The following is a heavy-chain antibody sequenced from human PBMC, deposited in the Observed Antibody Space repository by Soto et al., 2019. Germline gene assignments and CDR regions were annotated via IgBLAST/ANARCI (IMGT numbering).Heavy chain of an antibody. CDR1: GGSISSYY. CDR2: IFYSGST. CDR3: ARRWGTSFDF. V-gene: IGHV4-59*01. D-gene: IGHD7-27*01. J-gene: IGHJ4*02. Sequence: SETLSLTCAVSGGSISSYYWSWIRQPPGKGLEWIGYIFYSGSTNYNPSLKSRVTISVDTSKNQFSLKLSSVTAADTAVYYCARRWGTSFDFWGQGTLVTVSS.